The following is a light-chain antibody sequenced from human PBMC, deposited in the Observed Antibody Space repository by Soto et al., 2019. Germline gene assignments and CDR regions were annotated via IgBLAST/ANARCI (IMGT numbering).Light chain of an antibody. CDR1: TGAVTSGHY. J-gene: IGLJ2*01. CDR3: LLSSGGAVI. CDR2: DTS. V-gene: IGLV7-46*01. Sequence: QAVVTQEPSLTVSPGGTVTLTCGSSTGAVTSGHYPYWFQQKPGQAPRTLIYDTSNKYSWTPARFSGSLLGGKAALTLSGAQPEDEAEYYCLLSSGGAVIFGGGTKLTDL.